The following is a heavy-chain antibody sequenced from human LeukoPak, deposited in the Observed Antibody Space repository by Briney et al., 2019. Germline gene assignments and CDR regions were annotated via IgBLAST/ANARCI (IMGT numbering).Heavy chain of an antibody. J-gene: IGHJ4*02. D-gene: IGHD2-15*01. CDR3: ARDRRCCSGGSCNTWDY. Sequence: GASVKVSCKASGYTFTGYYMHWVRQAPGQGLEWMGWINPNSGGTNYAQKFQGRVTMTRDTSISTAYMELSRLRSDDTAVYYCARDRRCCSGGSCNTWDYWGQGTLVTVSS. CDR2: INPNSGGT. CDR1: GYTFTGYY. V-gene: IGHV1-2*02.